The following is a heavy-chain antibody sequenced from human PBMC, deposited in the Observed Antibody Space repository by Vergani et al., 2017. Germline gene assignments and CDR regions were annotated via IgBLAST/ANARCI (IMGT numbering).Heavy chain of an antibody. CDR3: ARQAAAGDYYYYYGMDV. CDR2: IIPIFGTA. D-gene: IGHD6-13*01. V-gene: IGHV1-69*06. CDR1: GGTFSSYA. J-gene: IGHJ6*02. Sequence: QEQLVQSGAEVKKPGSSVKVSCRASGGTFSSYAISWVRQAPGQGLEWMGGIIPIFGTANYAQKFQGRVTITRNTSISTAYMELSSLRSEDTAVYYCARQAAAGDYYYYYGMDVWGQGTTVTVSS.